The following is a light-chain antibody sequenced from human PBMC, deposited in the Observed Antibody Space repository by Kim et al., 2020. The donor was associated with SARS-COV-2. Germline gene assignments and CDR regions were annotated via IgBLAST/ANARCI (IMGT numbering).Light chain of an antibody. J-gene: IGLJ1*01. CDR2: DVS. V-gene: IGLV2-11*01. CDR3: CSYAGSYTYV. CDR1: SSDVGGYNY. Sequence: GPSDPISCTGTSSDVGGYNYVSWYQQHPGKAPKLMIYDVSKRPSGVPDRFSGSKSGNTASLTISGLQAEDEADYYCCSYAGSYTYVFGTGTKVTVL.